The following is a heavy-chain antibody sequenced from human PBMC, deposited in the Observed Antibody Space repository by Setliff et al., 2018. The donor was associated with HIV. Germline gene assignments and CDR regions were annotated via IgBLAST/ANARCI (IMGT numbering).Heavy chain of an antibody. V-gene: IGHV4-59*11. J-gene: IGHJ4*02. CDR2: IYSTGST. Sequence: SETLSLTCTVSGASITSHYWSWIRQSPGRELEWIGYIYSTGSTNYNPSLQSRVSISMDASENKFSLKVTSVTSADTAVYYCAKGAGFYGDYTFDYWGQGNLVTVSS. D-gene: IGHD4-17*01. CDR3: AKGAGFYGDYTFDY. CDR1: GASITSHY.